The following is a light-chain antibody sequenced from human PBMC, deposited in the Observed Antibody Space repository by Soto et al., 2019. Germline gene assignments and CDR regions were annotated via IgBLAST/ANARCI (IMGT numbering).Light chain of an antibody. CDR2: EVT. Sequence: QSVLTQPASVSGSPGQSISISCTGTTNDVVFYSLVSWFQQHPGKAPKLIIYEVTERPSGVSSRFSGSKSGSTASLTISGLQAEDEADYYCCSYSDTNSYVFGSGTKLTVL. V-gene: IGLV2-23*02. CDR3: CSYSDTNSYV. CDR1: TNDVVFYSL. J-gene: IGLJ1*01.